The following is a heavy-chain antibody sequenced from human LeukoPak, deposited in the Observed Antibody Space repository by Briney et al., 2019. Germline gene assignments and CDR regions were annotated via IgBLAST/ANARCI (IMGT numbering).Heavy chain of an antibody. V-gene: IGHV3-11*04. CDR2: ISSSGSTI. Sequence: GGSLRLSCAASGFTFSDYYMSWIRQAPGKGLEWVSYISSSGSTIYYADSVKGRFTISRDNAKNSLYLQMNSLRAEDTAVYYCASLYYDSSGHTVDYWGQGTLVTVSS. CDR3: ASLYYDSSGHTVDY. D-gene: IGHD3-22*01. J-gene: IGHJ4*02. CDR1: GFTFSDYY.